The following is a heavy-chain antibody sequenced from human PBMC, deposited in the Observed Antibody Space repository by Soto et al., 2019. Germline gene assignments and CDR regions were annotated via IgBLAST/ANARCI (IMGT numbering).Heavy chain of an antibody. J-gene: IGHJ4*02. CDR3: PRTLPFFGAIDY. Sequence: QVQLVQSGAEVKKPGASVKVSCKASGYTFTSYDINWGRQATGQGLEWMGWMNPNSGNTGYPQEFQGRVTMTRNTSISTAYMELSSLRPEDTAVYYCPRTLPFFGAIDYWGQGTLVTVSS. CDR1: GYTFTSYD. CDR2: MNPNSGNT. D-gene: IGHD3-10*01. V-gene: IGHV1-8*01.